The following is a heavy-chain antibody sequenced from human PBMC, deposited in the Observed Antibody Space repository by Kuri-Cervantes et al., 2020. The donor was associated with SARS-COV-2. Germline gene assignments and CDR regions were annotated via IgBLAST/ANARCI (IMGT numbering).Heavy chain of an antibody. V-gene: IGHV3-23*01. CDR3: ARDPHNY. D-gene: IGHD5-24*01. Sequence: GESLKISCAASGFTFSSYAMSWVRQAPGKGLEWVSAVSGSGGSTYYADSVKGRFTISRDNSKNTLYLQMNSLRAEDTAVYYCARDPHNYWGQGTLVTVSS. CDR1: GFTFSSYA. CDR2: VSGSGGST. J-gene: IGHJ4*02.